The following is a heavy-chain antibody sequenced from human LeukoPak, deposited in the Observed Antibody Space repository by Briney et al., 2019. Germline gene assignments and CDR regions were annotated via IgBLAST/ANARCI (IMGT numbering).Heavy chain of an antibody. CDR1: GFTFSSYA. Sequence: GGSLRLSCAASGFTFSSYAMHWVRQAPGKGLEWVAVISYDGSNKYYADSVKGRFTISRDNSKNTLYLQMNSPRAEDTAVYYCARDGVGAAAGDYYYYYGMDVWGQGTTVTVSS. V-gene: IGHV3-30-3*01. J-gene: IGHJ6*02. CDR3: ARDGVGAAAGDYYYYYGMDV. D-gene: IGHD6-13*01. CDR2: ISYDGSNK.